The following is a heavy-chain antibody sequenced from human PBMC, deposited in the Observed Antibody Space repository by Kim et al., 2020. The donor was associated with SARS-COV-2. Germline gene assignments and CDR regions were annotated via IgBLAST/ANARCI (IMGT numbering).Heavy chain of an antibody. CDR3: ARGRAAAANWFDP. D-gene: IGHD6-13*01. Sequence: YAQKLQGRVTMTTDTSTSTAYMELRSLRSDDTAVYYCARGRAAAANWFDPWGQGTLVTVSS. J-gene: IGHJ5*02. V-gene: IGHV1-18*01.